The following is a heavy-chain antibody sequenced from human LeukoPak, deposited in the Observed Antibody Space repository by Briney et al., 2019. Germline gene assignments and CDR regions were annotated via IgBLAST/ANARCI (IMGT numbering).Heavy chain of an antibody. Sequence: SETLSLTCTVSGGSIGSSAYSWGWIRQPPGKGLEWIGYIYYSGSTNYNPSLQSRVTISVDTSKNHFSLRLSSVTAADTAVYYCARENSYYDSSGYYYGSGYFDYWGQGTLVTVSS. D-gene: IGHD3-22*01. CDR1: GGSIGSSAYS. V-gene: IGHV4-61*03. CDR2: IYYSGST. CDR3: ARENSYYDSSGYYYGSGYFDY. J-gene: IGHJ4*02.